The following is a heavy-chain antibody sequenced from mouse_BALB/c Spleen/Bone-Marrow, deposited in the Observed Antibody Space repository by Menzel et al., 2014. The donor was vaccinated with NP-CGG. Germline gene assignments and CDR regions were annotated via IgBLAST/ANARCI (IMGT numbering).Heavy chain of an antibody. V-gene: IGHV7-3*02. J-gene: IGHJ2*01. CDR3: ARALIVFDY. Sequence: EVQRVESGGGLVQPGGSLRLSCATSGFTFTDYCMSWVRQPPGKALEWLGFIRDKANGYTTEYSASVKGRFTISRDNSQSILYLQMNTLRAEDSATYYCARALIVFDYWGQGTTLTVSS. CDR1: GFTFTDYC. CDR2: IRDKANGYTT.